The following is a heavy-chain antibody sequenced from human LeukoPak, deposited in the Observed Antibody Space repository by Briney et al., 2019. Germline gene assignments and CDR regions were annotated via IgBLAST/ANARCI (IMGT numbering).Heavy chain of an antibody. V-gene: IGHV3-23*01. Sequence: GGSLRLSCAASGFTFSSYAMSWVRQAPGQGLEWVSAISGSGGSTYYADSVKGRFTLSRDNSKNTLYLQMNSLRVEDTAVYYCAKDGTRSWFGEVTWGQGTLVTVSS. CDR2: ISGSGGST. J-gene: IGHJ5*02. CDR3: AKDGTRSWFGEVT. D-gene: IGHD3-16*01. CDR1: GFTFSSYA.